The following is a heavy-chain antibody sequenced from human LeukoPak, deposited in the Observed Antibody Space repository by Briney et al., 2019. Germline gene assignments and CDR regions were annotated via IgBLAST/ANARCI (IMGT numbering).Heavy chain of an antibody. V-gene: IGHV4-39*07. CDR2: IYHSGST. CDR1: GGSISGSSYY. Sequence: SETLSLTCTVSGGSISGSSYYWGWIRQPPGKGLEWIGSIYHSGSTYYNPSLKSRVTISVDTSKNQFSLKLSSVTAADTAVYYCARGVGAPTDAFDIWGQGTMVTVSS. D-gene: IGHD1-26*01. J-gene: IGHJ3*02. CDR3: ARGVGAPTDAFDI.